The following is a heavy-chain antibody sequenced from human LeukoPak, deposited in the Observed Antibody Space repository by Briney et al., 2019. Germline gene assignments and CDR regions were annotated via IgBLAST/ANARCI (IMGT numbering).Heavy chain of an antibody. D-gene: IGHD6-19*01. CDR1: GGSISSYY. CDR2: IYYSGST. CDR3: ARDLAVAGREGDAFDI. Sequence: SETLSLTCTVSGGSISSYYWSWIRQPPGKGLEWIGYIYYSGSTNYNPSLKSRVTISVDTSKNQFSLKLSSVTAADTAVYYCARDLAVAGREGDAFDIWGQGTMVTVSS. V-gene: IGHV4-59*01. J-gene: IGHJ3*02.